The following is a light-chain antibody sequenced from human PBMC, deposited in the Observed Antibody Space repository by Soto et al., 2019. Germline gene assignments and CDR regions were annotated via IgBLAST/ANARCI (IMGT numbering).Light chain of an antibody. V-gene: IGKV3-15*01. Sequence: EIVMTQSPVTLSVSPGERATLSCRASQSVRSNLAWYQQKPGQAPRLLMYDASTRATGIPARFSGSGSGTEFTLTISSLQSEDFAVYFCQQYNIWPLWTFGQGTKVDIK. CDR1: QSVRSN. CDR2: DAS. J-gene: IGKJ1*01. CDR3: QQYNIWPLWT.